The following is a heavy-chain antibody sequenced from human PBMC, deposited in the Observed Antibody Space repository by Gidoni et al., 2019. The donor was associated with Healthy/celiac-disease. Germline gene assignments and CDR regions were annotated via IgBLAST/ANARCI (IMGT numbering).Heavy chain of an antibody. CDR1: GGSISSYY. Sequence: QVQLQEPGPGLVKPSETLSLTCPVAGGSISSYYWSWIRQPPGKGLEWIGYIYYSGSTKFNPPLKSRVTISVDTSKNQFSLKLSSVTAADTAVYYCAREGAAGSYYYYYMDVWGKGTTVTVSS. CDR3: AREGAAGSYYYYYMDV. CDR2: IYYSGST. D-gene: IGHD6-13*01. J-gene: IGHJ6*03. V-gene: IGHV4-59*01.